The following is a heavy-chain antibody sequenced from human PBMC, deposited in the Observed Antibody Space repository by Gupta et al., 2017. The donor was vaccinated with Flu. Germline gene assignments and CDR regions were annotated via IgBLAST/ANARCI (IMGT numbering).Heavy chain of an antibody. D-gene: IGHD1-26*01. J-gene: IGHJ6*04. CDR2: ISRRGGST. CDR3: AQRGGGSPPYYYYWMDV. V-gene: IGHV3-23*01. CDR1: FSSYA. Sequence: FSSYAMSWVRQDPGKGCEWVSTISRRGGSTYDADSVKGRFTISRDNSKNTLYLQMNSLRAGETAVYDCAQRGGGSPPYYYYWMDVWGKGTTVTVSS.